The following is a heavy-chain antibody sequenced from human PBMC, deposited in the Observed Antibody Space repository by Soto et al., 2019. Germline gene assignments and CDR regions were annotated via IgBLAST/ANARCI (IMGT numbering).Heavy chain of an antibody. CDR1: GFTLSPYW. V-gene: IGHV3-74*01. CDR2: INSDGSST. Sequence: GGSLRLSCAASGFTLSPYWMHWVRQAPGKGLVWVSRINSDGSSTTYADPVKGRFTISRDNAKNTLYLQTDSLRAEDTAVYYCARGYAADIWGQGTTVTVSS. J-gene: IGHJ6*02. D-gene: IGHD5-18*01. CDR3: ARGYAADI.